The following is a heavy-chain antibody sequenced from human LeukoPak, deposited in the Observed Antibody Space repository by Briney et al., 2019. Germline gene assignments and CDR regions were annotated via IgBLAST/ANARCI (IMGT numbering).Heavy chain of an antibody. CDR3: ARWAEGPYFDY. J-gene: IGHJ4*02. V-gene: IGHV3-74*01. CDR2: INSDGSST. CDR1: GFTFSSYW. Sequence: GGSLRLSCGASGFTFSSYWMHWVRHAPGKGLVWVSRINSDGSSTSYADSVKGRFTISRDNAKNTLYLQMNSLRAEDTAVYYCARWAEGPYFDYWGQGTLVTVSS. D-gene: IGHD1-14*01.